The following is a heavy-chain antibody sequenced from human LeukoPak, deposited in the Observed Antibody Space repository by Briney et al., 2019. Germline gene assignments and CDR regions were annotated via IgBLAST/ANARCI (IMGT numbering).Heavy chain of an antibody. J-gene: IGHJ6*04. V-gene: IGHV3-7*01. Sequence: GGSLTLSCSAAAFTISSYWMSWHRQAPGQGLKWVANIKQGGSEYYSVESVKSRCTISRDNAKNPLYLQTNSLRAEDTAVYYCARGLFAHGVYEGYIYNCRDVGGKGTTATVSS. D-gene: IGHD5/OR15-5a*01. CDR1: AFTISSYW. CDR2: IKQGGSEY. CDR3: ARGLFAHGVYEGYIYNCRDV.